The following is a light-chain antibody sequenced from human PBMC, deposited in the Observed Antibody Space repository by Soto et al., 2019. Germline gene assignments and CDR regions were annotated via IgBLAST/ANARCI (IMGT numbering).Light chain of an antibody. Sequence: EIGLTQSPGTLSLSPGERATLSCRASQSVSSSYLAWYQQKPGQAPRLLIYGASTRATGIPARFSGSGSGTEFTLTISSLQSEDFAVYYCQQYNNWPGTFGQGTKVDIK. V-gene: IGKV3-15*01. J-gene: IGKJ1*01. CDR3: QQYNNWPGT. CDR2: GAS. CDR1: QSVSSSY.